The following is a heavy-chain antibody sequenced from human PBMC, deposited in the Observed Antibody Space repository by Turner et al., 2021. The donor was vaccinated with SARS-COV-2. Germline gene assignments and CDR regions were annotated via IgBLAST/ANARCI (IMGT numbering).Heavy chain of an antibody. CDR2: IYYSGST. Sequence: QVQLQEPGPGLVTPSETLSLTSTDYGGSISSYYWSWIRQPTGKGLEWIGYIYYSGSTNYNPSLKSRVTMSVDTSKNQFSLKLSSVTAADTAVYYCASYYYDSSGYHYAFDYWGQGILVTVSS. CDR3: ASYYYDSSGYHYAFDY. V-gene: IGHV4-59*01. J-gene: IGHJ4*02. CDR1: GGSISSYY. D-gene: IGHD3-22*01.